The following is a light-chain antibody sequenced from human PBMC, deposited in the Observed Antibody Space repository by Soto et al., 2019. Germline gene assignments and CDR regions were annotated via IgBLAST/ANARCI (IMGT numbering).Light chain of an antibody. CDR1: QSISTY. CDR3: QQSYFTPWT. V-gene: IGKV1-39*01. CDR2: AAS. Sequence: DIQMTQSPSSLSASVGDRVTITCRASQSISTYLNWYLRKPGKAPKLLIYAASTLQSGVPSRFSGSGSGTDFTLTISSLQPEDFATYYCQQSYFTPWTFGQGTKVDIK. J-gene: IGKJ1*01.